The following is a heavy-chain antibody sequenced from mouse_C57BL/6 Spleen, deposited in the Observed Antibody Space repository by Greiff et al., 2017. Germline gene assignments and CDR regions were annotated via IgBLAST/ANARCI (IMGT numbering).Heavy chain of an antibody. J-gene: IGHJ2*01. CDR2: ISSGGDYI. V-gene: IGHV5-9-1*02. CDR1: GFTFSSYA. CDR3: TRVYYGNYVDY. D-gene: IGHD2-1*01. Sequence: EVQWVESGEGLVKPGGSLKLSCAASGFTFSSYAMSWVRQTPEKRLEWVAYISSGGDYIYYADTGKGRFTISRDNARNTLYLQMSSLKSEDTAMYYCTRVYYGNYVDYWGQGTTLTVSS.